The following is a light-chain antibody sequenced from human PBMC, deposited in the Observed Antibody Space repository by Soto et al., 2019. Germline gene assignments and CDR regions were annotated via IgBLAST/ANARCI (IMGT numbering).Light chain of an antibody. Sequence: ENVLTQSPGTLSLSPGERATLSCRASPRTSSNYIARFQQKPGQAPRHLIYAASSRATGIPDRFSGSGSGTDFTLTINRLEPEDFAVYYCQQYGTSPGITFGQGTRLEIK. CDR3: QQYGTSPGIT. J-gene: IGKJ5*01. V-gene: IGKV3-20*01. CDR2: AAS. CDR1: PRTSSNY.